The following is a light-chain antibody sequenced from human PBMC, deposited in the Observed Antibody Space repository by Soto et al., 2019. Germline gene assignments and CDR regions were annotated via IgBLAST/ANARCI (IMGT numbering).Light chain of an antibody. V-gene: IGKV3-11*01. Sequence: EIVLTQSPATLSLSPGERATLSCRASQSVSSYLAWYQQKPGQAPRLLIYDASNRATGIPARFSASGSGTDFTLTISSLEPEDFAVYYCQQRTNPFTFGPGTKVDFK. CDR1: QSVSSY. CDR3: QQRTNPFT. J-gene: IGKJ3*01. CDR2: DAS.